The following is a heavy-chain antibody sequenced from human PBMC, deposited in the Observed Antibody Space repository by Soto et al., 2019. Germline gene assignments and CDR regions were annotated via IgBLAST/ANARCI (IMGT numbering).Heavy chain of an antibody. CDR1: GFTFSSYA. CDR2: VRIAGST. CDR3: AKRRGAGGNFDS. D-gene: IGHD1-26*01. V-gene: IGHV3-23*01. Sequence: GGSLRLSCAVSGFTFSSYAMGWVRQGSEKGLEWVAVVRIAGSTHYADSVRRRFTISRDNSKNTRSLQMSSLTAEDIAVYFCAKRRGAGGNFDSWGKGALGPVSP. J-gene: IGHJ4*02.